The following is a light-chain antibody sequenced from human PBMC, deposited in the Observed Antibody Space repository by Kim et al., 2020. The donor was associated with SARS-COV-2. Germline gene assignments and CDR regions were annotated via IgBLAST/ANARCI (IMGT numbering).Light chain of an antibody. CDR3: QQYGSYWT. Sequence: SASVGDRVTSTGRASQGISRSLAWYQQKLGEPPKLLIFQASSLESAVPSRYSGSGSGTEFTLTISSLQPYDCATYYCQQYGSYWTFGQGTKVDIK. V-gene: IGKV1-5*03. J-gene: IGKJ1*01. CDR1: QGISRS. CDR2: QAS.